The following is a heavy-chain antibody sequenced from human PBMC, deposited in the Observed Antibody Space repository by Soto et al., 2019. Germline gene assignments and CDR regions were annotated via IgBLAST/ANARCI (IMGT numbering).Heavy chain of an antibody. CDR3: AHRLAAAGPSAYFQH. D-gene: IGHD6-13*01. V-gene: IGHV2-5*02. CDR1: GFSLSTSGVG. Sequence: QITLKESGPPLVKPTQTLTLTCTFSGFSLSTSGVGVGWIRQPPGKALEWLALIYWDDDKRYSPSLKSRLTITKDTSKNQVVLTMTNMDPVDTATYYCAHRLAAAGPSAYFQHWGQGTLVTVSS. J-gene: IGHJ1*01. CDR2: IYWDDDK.